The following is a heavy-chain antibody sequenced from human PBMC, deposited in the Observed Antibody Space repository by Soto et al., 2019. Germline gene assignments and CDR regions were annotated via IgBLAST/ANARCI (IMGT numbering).Heavy chain of an antibody. J-gene: IGHJ6*02. CDR3: ARAGQKRNGMDV. D-gene: IGHD3-10*01. Sequence: EVQLVESGGGLVQPGGSLRLSCAASGFTFSTFWMHWVRQAPGKGLVWVSRINSDGSSTNYADSVKGRFTISRDNAKNTLYLQMNSLRAEDTAVYYCARAGQKRNGMDVWGQGTTVTVSS. CDR1: GFTFSTFW. V-gene: IGHV3-74*01. CDR2: INSDGSST.